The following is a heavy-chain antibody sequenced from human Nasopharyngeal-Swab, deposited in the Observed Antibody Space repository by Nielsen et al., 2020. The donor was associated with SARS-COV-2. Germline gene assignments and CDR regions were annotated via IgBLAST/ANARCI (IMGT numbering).Heavy chain of an antibody. Sequence: GGSLRLSCAASGFTFRTYWMTWVRQAPGKGLEWVANIKRDGSERCYVDSVKGRFTISRDNAKDSLYLQMNSLRAEDTAIYYCARDFDSWNDLDSWGQGTLVSVSS. CDR2: IKRDGSER. D-gene: IGHD1-20*01. CDR1: GFTFRTYW. CDR3: ARDFDSWNDLDS. J-gene: IGHJ4*02. V-gene: IGHV3-7*03.